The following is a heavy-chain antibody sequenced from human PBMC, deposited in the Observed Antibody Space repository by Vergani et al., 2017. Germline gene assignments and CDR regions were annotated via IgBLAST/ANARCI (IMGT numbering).Heavy chain of an antibody. D-gene: IGHD1-26*01. CDR3: ANGQWEPHYFDY. CDR2: ISGSGGST. CDR1: GFTFSSYA. Sequence: EVQLLESGGGLVQPGGSLRLSCAASGFTFSSYAMSWFRQAPGKGLEWVSAISGSGGSTYYADSVKGRFTISRDNSKNTLYLQMNSLRAEDTAVYYCANGQWEPHYFDYWGQGTLVTVSS. J-gene: IGHJ4*02. V-gene: IGHV3-23*01.